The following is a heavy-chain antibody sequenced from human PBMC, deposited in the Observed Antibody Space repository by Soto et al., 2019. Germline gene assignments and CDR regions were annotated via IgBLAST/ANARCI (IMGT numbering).Heavy chain of an antibody. D-gene: IGHD3-10*01. J-gene: IGHJ5*02. Sequence: EVQLVESGGGLVQPGGSLSLSCAASGFTFSSYSMNWVRQAPGKGLEWVSYISSSSSTIYYADSVKGRFTISRDNAKNSLYLQMNSLRAEDTAVYYCARFGNWFDPWGQGTLVTVSS. CDR3: ARFGNWFDP. CDR2: ISSSSSTI. V-gene: IGHV3-48*01. CDR1: GFTFSSYS.